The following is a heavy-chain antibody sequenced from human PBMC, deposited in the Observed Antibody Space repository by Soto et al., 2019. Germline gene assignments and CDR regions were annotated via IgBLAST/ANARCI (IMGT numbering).Heavy chain of an antibody. CDR2: ISSSSSYI. V-gene: IGHV3-21*01. Sequence: LRLSCAASGFTFSSYSMNWVRQAPGKGLEWVSSISSSSSYIYYADSVKGRFTISRDNAKNSLYLQMNSLRAEDTAVYCCAREAAAGTFRFDPWGQGTLVTVSS. D-gene: IGHD6-13*01. J-gene: IGHJ5*02. CDR3: AREAAAGTFRFDP. CDR1: GFTFSSYS.